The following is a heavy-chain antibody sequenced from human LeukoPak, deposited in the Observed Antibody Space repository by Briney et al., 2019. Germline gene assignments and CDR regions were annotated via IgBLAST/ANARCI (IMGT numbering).Heavy chain of an antibody. CDR3: ARGDSSGWYFDD. J-gene: IGHJ4*02. CDR2: INWNGGST. D-gene: IGHD6-19*01. CDR1: GSRFDDHG. Sequence: PGGSLRLSCTAPGSRFDDHGMAWVRQAPGKGLEWVCGINWNGGSTGYADSVKGRFTISRDNAKNSLYLQMNSLRADDTALYYRARGDSSGWYFDDWGQGTLVTVSS. V-gene: IGHV3-20*04.